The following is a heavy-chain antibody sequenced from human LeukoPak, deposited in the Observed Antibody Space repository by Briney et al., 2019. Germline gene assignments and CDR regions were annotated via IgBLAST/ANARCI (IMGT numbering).Heavy chain of an antibody. J-gene: IGHJ2*01. CDR3: ARRTYSSSWYARWYFDL. V-gene: IGHV4-39*01. Sequence: SETLSLTCTVSGGSISSSSYSWGWLRQPPGKGLEWIVSIYYSGSTYYNPSLKSRVTISVDTSKNQFSLKLSSVTAADTAVYYCARRTYSSSWYARWYFDLWGRGTLVTVSS. D-gene: IGHD6-13*01. CDR2: IYYSGST. CDR1: GGSISSSSYS.